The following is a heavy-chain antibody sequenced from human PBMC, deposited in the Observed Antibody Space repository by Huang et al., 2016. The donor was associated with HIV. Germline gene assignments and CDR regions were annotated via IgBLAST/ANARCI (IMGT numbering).Heavy chain of an antibody. Sequence: QVQLVQSGAEVKKPGASVKVSCKVSGYTLTELSIHWVRQAPGKGLEGMGGFAPEHGETIYAQNFRGRVTMTEDTSTDTAYMELHSLRPEDTAVYYCAAGYDTYYDIWGQGTMVIASS. CDR3: AAGYDTYYDI. J-gene: IGHJ3*02. V-gene: IGHV1-24*01. D-gene: IGHD2-21*01. CDR1: GYTLTELS. CDR2: FAPEHGET.